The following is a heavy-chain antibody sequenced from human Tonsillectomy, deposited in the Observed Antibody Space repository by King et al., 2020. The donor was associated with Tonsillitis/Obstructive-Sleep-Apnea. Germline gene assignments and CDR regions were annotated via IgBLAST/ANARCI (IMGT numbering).Heavy chain of an antibody. J-gene: IGHJ6*03. CDR1: GFTFDDYA. CDR2: ISWNSGSI. D-gene: IGHD2-2*01. CDR3: AKGAGPIVVRPAAMRDYYMSV. Sequence: VQLVESGGGLVQPGRSLRLSCAASGFTFDDYAMHWVRQAPGKGLEWVSGISWNSGSIGYADSVKGRFTISRDNAKNSLCLQMNSLRAEDTALYYCAKGAGPIVVRPAAMRDYYMSVWGKGTTVTVS. V-gene: IGHV3-9*01.